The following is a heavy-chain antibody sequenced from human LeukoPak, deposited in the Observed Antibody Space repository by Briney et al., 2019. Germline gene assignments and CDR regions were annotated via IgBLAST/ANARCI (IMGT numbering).Heavy chain of an antibody. CDR3: ARGYCSGGSCYPNWFDP. Sequence: PSETLSLTCAVSGGSISSSNWWSWVRQPPGKGLEWIGEIYHSGSANYNPSLKSRVTISVDKSKNQFSLKLSSVTAADTAVYYCARGYCSGGSCYPNWFDPWGQGTLVTVSS. CDR2: IYHSGSA. CDR1: GGSISSSNW. V-gene: IGHV4-4*02. J-gene: IGHJ5*02. D-gene: IGHD2-15*01.